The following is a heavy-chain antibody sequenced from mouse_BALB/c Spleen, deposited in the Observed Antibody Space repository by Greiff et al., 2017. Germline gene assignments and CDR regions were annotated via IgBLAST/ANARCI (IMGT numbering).Heavy chain of an antibody. J-gene: IGHJ3*01. CDR2: INSNGGST. V-gene: IGHV5-6-3*01. CDR1: GFTFSSYG. CDR3: ARDRRLGFAY. D-gene: IGHD6-1*01. Sequence: EVHLVESGGGLVQPGGSLKLSCAASGFTFSSYGMSWVRQTPDKRLELVATINSNGGSTYYPDSVKGRFTISRDNAKNTLYLQMSSLKSEDTAMYYCARDRRLGFAYWGQGTLVTVSA.